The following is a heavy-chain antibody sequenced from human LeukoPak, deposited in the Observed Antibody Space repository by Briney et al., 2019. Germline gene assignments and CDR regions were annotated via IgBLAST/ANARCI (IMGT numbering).Heavy chain of an antibody. J-gene: IGHJ4*02. Sequence: GGSLRLSCAASGFTFSSYWMHWVRQAPGKGLVWVSRTKSDGSTTTYADSVKGRFTISRDNAKNTLYLQMNSLRAEDTAVYYCARVVDTHFDYWGQGTLVTVSS. V-gene: IGHV3-74*01. D-gene: IGHD5-18*01. CDR3: ARVVDTHFDY. CDR2: TKSDGSTT. CDR1: GFTFSSYW.